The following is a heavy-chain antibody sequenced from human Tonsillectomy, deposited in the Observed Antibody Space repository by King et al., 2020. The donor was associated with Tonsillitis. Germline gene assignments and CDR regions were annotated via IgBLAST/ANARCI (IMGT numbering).Heavy chain of an antibody. J-gene: IGHJ4*02. CDR3: ARLSSRWGHYII. CDR1: GGSISSYY. D-gene: IGHD6-13*01. V-gene: IGHV4-59*08. CDR2: IFYSGST. Sequence: QLQESGPGLVKPSETLSLNCTVSGGSISSYYWSWIRQPPGKGLEWIGYIFYSGSTNYNPSLKSRVTISMDTSKNHFSLRLSSVTAADTAVYYCARLSSRWGHYIIWGQGTLVTVSS.